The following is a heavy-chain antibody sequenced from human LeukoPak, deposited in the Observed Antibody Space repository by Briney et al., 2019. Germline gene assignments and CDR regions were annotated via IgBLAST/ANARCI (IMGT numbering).Heavy chain of an antibody. Sequence: SETLSLTCTVSLGSISTTGYYWGWIRQPPGKGLEWIGSIYYSGSTYYNPSLKSRVTISVDTSKNQFSLKLSSVTAADTAVYYCARGLRRSAFDIWGQGTMVTVSS. CDR2: IYYSGST. CDR3: ARGLRRSAFDI. V-gene: IGHV4-39*07. J-gene: IGHJ3*02. CDR1: LGSISTTGYY.